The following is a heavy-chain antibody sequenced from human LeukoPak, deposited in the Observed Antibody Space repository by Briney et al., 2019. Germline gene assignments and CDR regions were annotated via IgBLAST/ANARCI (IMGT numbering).Heavy chain of an antibody. D-gene: IGHD6-13*01. CDR3: AKDAAGPEY. J-gene: IGHJ4*02. CDR2: ISYDGSNK. V-gene: IGHV3-30*18. CDR1: GFTFSSYG. Sequence: GRSLRLSCAASGFTFSSYGMHWVRQTPGKGLEWVALISYDGSNKYYADSVKGRFTISRDNSKNTLFLQMNSLRAEDTAVYYCAKDAAGPEYWGQGTLVTVSS.